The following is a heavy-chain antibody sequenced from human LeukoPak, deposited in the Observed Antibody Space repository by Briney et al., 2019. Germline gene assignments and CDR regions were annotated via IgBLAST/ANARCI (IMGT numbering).Heavy chain of an antibody. CDR2: IPYDGINK. J-gene: IGHJ4*02. CDR1: GFTFSSYA. D-gene: IGHD5-24*01. CDR3: ARDLDKYVVATSGFDY. V-gene: IGHV3-30-3*01. Sequence: GGSLRLSCAAAGFTFSSYAMYWVRQAPGKGLEWVAVIPYDGINKYYADSVKGRFTISRDNSENTLYQQMNSLRAEDTAVYYCARDLDKYVVATSGFDYWGQGTLVTVSS.